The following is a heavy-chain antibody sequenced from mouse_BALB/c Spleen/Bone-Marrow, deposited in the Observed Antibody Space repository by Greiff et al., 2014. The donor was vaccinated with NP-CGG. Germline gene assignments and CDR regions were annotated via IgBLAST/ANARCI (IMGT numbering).Heavy chain of an antibody. J-gene: IGHJ3*01. V-gene: IGHV10-1*02. CDR2: IRSKSNNYAT. CDR3: VRHEVMIAFAY. CDR1: GFTFNTYA. Sequence: EVKLMESGGGLVQPKGSLKLSCAASGFTFNTYAMNWVRQAPGEGLEWVARIRSKSNNYATYYADSVKDRFTISRDDSQSMLYLQMNNLKTEDTAMYYCVRHEVMIAFAYWGQGTLVTVSA. D-gene: IGHD2-4*01.